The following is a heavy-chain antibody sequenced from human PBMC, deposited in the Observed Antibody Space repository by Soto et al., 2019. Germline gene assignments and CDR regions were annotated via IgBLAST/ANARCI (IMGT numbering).Heavy chain of an antibody. CDR3: ARGLLWFGEGGFDY. Sequence: GASVKVSCKASGYTFTSYDINWVRQATGQGLEWMGWMNPNSGNTGYAQKFQGRVTMTRNTSISTAYMELSSLRSEDTAVYYCARGLLWFGEGGFDYWGQGTLVTVSS. CDR1: GYTFTSYD. D-gene: IGHD3-10*01. J-gene: IGHJ4*02. CDR2: MNPNSGNT. V-gene: IGHV1-8*01.